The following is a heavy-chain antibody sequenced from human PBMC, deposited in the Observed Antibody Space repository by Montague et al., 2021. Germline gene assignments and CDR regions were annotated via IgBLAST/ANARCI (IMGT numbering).Heavy chain of an antibody. CDR3: ARDPRNYDMLTGYYGFYYYGLDV. V-gene: IGHV4-61*09. CDR2: INTSANT. Sequence: TLSLTCTVSGASITSCCYYWTRIRQPAGKGLDWIVHINTSANTDYNPSSRIPVTILVATSRNYFSLKFFSVAAADTATYSCARDPRNYDMLTGYYGFYYYGLDVWGQGTTVTVSS. CDR1: GASITSCCYY. J-gene: IGHJ6*02. D-gene: IGHD3-9*01.